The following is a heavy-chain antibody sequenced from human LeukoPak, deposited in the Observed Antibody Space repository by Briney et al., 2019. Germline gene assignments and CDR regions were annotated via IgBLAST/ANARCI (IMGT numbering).Heavy chain of an antibody. CDR3: ARGGKATVVTM. CDR1: GGSINSYY. V-gene: IGHV4-4*07. Sequence: SETLSLTCTVSGGSINSYYWSWIRQPAGKGLEWIGRIYSSGSTNYNPSLKSRVSMSVDTSKNQFSLKLTSVTAANTALYYCARGGKATVVTMWGQGILVTVSS. D-gene: IGHD4-23*01. CDR2: IYSSGST. J-gene: IGHJ4*02.